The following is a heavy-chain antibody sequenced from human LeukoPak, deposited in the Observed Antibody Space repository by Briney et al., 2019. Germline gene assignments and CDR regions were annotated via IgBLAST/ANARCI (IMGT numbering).Heavy chain of an antibody. CDR3: ARASGSYCD. Sequence: ASVKVSCKASSYTFTRYGISWVRQAPGQGLEWMGWISGYNGNTNYAQKFQGRVSMTADTSTSTAYMELRSLRSDDTAVYYCARASGSYCDWGQGTLVTVSS. CDR2: ISGYNGNT. J-gene: IGHJ4*02. V-gene: IGHV1-18*01. D-gene: IGHD1-26*01. CDR1: SYTFTRYG.